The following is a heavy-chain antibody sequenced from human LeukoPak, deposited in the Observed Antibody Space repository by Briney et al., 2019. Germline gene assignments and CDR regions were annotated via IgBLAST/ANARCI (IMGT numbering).Heavy chain of an antibody. V-gene: IGHV3-21*01. Sequence: GGSLRLSCAASGFTFSRYSMNWVRQAPGKGLEWVSSISISSSYIYYADSVKGRFTMSRDNAKNSLYLQMNSLRADDTAVYYCVKPYYYSSGSLNWGQGTLVTVSS. CDR3: VKPYYYSSGSLN. D-gene: IGHD3-10*01. J-gene: IGHJ4*02. CDR2: ISISSSYI. CDR1: GFTFSRYS.